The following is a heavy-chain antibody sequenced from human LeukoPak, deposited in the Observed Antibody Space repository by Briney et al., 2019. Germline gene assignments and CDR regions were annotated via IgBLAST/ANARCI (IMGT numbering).Heavy chain of an antibody. CDR1: GFTFSSYY. CDR3: ATAVAGSRYYYYYYMDV. Sequence: GGSLRLSCAASGFTFSSYYMNWVRQAPGKGLEWVSSISSSSSYIYYADSVKGRFTISRDNAKNSLFLQMNSLRAEDTAVYYCATAVAGSRYYYYYYMDVWGKGTTVTVS. V-gene: IGHV3-21*01. J-gene: IGHJ6*03. CDR2: ISSSSSYI. D-gene: IGHD6-19*01.